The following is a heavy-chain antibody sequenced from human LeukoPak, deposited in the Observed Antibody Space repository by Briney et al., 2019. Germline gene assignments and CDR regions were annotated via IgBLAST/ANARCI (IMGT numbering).Heavy chain of an antibody. CDR3: ARERGRGRDSPWFDY. CDR1: GFIVGGDF. Sequence: GGSLRLSCAASGFIVGGDFMSWVRQAPGKGLEWVSVIYSDGSTYYADSVKGRFTISRDNSKNTLDLQMTGLRAEDTAVYYCARERGRGRDSPWFDYWGQGTLVTVSS. V-gene: IGHV3-53*01. J-gene: IGHJ4*02. D-gene: IGHD1-26*01. CDR2: IYSDGST.